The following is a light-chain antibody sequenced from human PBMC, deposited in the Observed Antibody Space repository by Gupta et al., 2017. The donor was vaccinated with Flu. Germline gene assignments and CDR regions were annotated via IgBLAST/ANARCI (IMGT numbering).Light chain of an antibody. V-gene: IGLV3-21*02. CDR3: QLWDGSSDHPGV. Sequence: SFVLTQPPSMSVAPGQTARITCGGTNIGSKSVPWYQQKPGQAPVLVVYDDSDRPAGIPERFSGSNSGNTATLSISRVEAGEEADYYCQLWDGSSDHPGVFGGGTKLTVL. J-gene: IGLJ3*02. CDR1: NIGSKS. CDR2: DDS.